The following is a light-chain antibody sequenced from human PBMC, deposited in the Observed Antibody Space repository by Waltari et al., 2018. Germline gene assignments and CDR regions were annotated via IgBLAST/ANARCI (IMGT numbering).Light chain of an antibody. CDR1: QSISSY. CDR3: QQSYSTPLT. J-gene: IGKJ4*01. V-gene: IGKV1-39*01. CDR2: AAS. Sequence: DIQMTQSPSSLSASVGDRVTITCRASQSISSYLNWYQQKPGKAPKLRIYAASSLQGGVPSRCSGSGSGTDFTLTISSLQPEDFATYYCQQSYSTPLTFGGGTKVEIK.